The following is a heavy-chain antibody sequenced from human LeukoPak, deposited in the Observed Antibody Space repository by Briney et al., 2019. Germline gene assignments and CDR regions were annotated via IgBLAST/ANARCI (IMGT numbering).Heavy chain of an antibody. CDR2: ISSSSSYI. CDR3: AREAGYCSGGSCYPAEVYYYYMDV. J-gene: IGHJ6*03. D-gene: IGHD2-15*01. CDR1: GLTFSSYS. V-gene: IGHV3-21*01. Sequence: GGSLRLXCAASGLTFSSYSMNWVRQAPGKGLESVSSISSSSSYIYYADSVKGRFTISRDNAKNSLYLQMNSLRAEDTAVYYCAREAGYCSGGSCYPAEVYYYYMDVWGKGTTVTVSS.